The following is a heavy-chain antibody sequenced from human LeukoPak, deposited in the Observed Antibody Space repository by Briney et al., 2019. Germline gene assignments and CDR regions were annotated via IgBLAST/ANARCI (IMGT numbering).Heavy chain of an antibody. CDR2: IKGDGSAA. J-gene: IGHJ6*03. Sequence: GGSLRLSCAASGFTFSSYWMHWVRQVPGKGLVWVSDIKGDGSAATYADSVKGRFTISRDNAKNTLYLQMNSLRAEDMAVYYCARDLGGDSSYYMDVWGKGTTVTVSS. CDR3: ARDLGGDSSYYMDV. CDR1: GFTFSSYW. D-gene: IGHD2-21*02. V-gene: IGHV3-74*01.